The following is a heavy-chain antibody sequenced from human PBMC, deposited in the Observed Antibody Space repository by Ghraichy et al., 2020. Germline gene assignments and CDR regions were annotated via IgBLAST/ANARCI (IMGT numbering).Heavy chain of an antibody. CDR3: ARSCYYRFDY. J-gene: IGHJ4*02. D-gene: IGHD3-22*01. CDR2: IKQDGSEK. V-gene: IGHV3-7*03. Sequence: WGSLRLSCAASGFTFSSYWMSWVRQAPGQGLELVANIKQDGSEKYYVDSVKGRFTISRDNAKNSLYLQMNSLRAEDTAVYYCARSCYYRFDYWGPGTLVTVSS. CDR1: GFTFSSYW.